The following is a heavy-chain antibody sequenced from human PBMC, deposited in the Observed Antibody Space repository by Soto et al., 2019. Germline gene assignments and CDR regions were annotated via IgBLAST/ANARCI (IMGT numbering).Heavy chain of an antibody. CDR3: ARGWQGGYDTPFNH. Sequence: QVQLQESGPGLVKPSETLSLTCTVSGGSMSSNYWSWIRQPPGKGLEWIGYMYYSGRTDYNPSLKSGATISIGPSKNEVSVRGGSGPGGDAAFYYCARGWQGGYDTPFNHWAQGPLFTVSS. CDR2: MYYSGRT. J-gene: IGHJ4*02. D-gene: IGHD5-12*01. CDR1: GGSMSSNY. V-gene: IGHV4-59*01.